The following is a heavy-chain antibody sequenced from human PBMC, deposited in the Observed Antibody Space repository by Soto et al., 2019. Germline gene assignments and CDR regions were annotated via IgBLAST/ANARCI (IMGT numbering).Heavy chain of an antibody. D-gene: IGHD1-1*01. J-gene: IGHJ3*01. CDR1: GFTISGKKY. CDR3: ATWHEREHAYDV. CDR2: LYDLDGS. V-gene: IGHV3-53*01. Sequence: GGSLRLSCAAFGFTISGKKYVAWVRQTPGKGLEWVSALYDLDGSFYAASVKGRFATSSDSSKTTVYLQMNDLRPDDTAVYYCATWHEREHAYDVWGQGTTVTVSS.